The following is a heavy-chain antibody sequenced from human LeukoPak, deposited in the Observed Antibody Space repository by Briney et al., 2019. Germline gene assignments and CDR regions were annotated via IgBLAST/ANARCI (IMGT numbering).Heavy chain of an antibody. V-gene: IGHV3-20*01. CDR2: INWNGGST. Sequence: GGSLRLSCAASGFTFDDYGMNWVRQAPGKGLEWVTGINWNGGSTGYADSVKGRFTISRDNAKNSLYLQMNSLRAEDTALYHCAREYCSSTSCYFGYWGQGTLVTVPS. CDR1: GFTFDDYG. CDR3: AREYCSSTSCYFGY. J-gene: IGHJ4*02. D-gene: IGHD2-2*01.